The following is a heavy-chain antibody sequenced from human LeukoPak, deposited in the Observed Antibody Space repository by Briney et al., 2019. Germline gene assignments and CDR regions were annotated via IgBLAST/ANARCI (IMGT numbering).Heavy chain of an antibody. CDR3: ASERPSSSWYDY. CDR1: GFTFSTYL. Sequence: GGSLRVSCVASGFTFSTYLMTWVRQAPGKGLEWVANIYQDGREKYYVDSVKGRFTISRDNAKNSLYLQMNSLRAEDTAVYYCASERPSSSWYDYWGQGTLVTVSS. CDR2: IYQDGREK. V-gene: IGHV3-7*01. D-gene: IGHD6-13*01. J-gene: IGHJ4*02.